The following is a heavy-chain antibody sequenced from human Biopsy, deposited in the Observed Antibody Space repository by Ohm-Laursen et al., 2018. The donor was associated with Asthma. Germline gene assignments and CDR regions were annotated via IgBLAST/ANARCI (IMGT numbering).Heavy chain of an antibody. Sequence: SVKVSCKAPGGTFSNFAISWVRQAPGQGLEWLGGIMTVFGITNYAQKFQGRVTITADESTSTAYMEMTSLRSEDTAIYYCARCQVGYSSGWSLLLKKIYYSGMDVWGQGTAVTVSS. J-gene: IGHJ6*02. CDR2: IMTVFGIT. V-gene: IGHV1-69*13. CDR1: GGTFSNFA. CDR3: ARCQVGYSSGWSLLLKKIYYSGMDV. D-gene: IGHD6-19*01.